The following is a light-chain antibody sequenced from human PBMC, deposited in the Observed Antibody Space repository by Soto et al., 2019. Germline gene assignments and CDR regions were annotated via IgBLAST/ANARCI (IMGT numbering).Light chain of an antibody. CDR2: YAX. Sequence: IVLTQLPSSMSASLGARVTVTXRASRGIYYSFAWYQQQPVXXPKIXXXYAXSLRSGVLSRFRGSGSGTEFTLTISSLKPDDLATYYCQHYKMYAPLTFGQGTNVDIK. CDR1: RGIYYS. CDR3: QHYKMYAPLT. J-gene: IGKJ1*01. V-gene: IGKV1-13*02.